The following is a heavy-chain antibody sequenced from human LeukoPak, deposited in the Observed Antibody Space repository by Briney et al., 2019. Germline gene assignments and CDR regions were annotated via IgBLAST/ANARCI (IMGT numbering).Heavy chain of an antibody. CDR1: GFTFSSYW. CDR2: IKQDGSER. CDR3: ARGYGSGASGPYYFDY. D-gene: IGHD3-10*01. V-gene: IGHV3-7*04. Sequence: GGSLRLSCAASGFTFSSYWMSWVRQAPGKGLEWVANIKQDGSERYYVDSVKGRFTISRDNAKNSLYLQVNSPRVEDTAVYYCARGYGSGASGPYYFDYWGQGTLVSVPS. J-gene: IGHJ4*02.